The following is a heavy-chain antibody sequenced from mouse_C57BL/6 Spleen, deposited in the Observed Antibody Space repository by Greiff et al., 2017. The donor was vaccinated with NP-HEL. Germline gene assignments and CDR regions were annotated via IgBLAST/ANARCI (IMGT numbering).Heavy chain of an antibody. J-gene: IGHJ4*01. Sequence: QVQLKQSGAELVMPGASVKLSCKASGYTFTSYWMHWVKQRPGQGLEWIGEIDPSDSYTNYNQKFKGKSTLTVDKSSSTAYMQLSSLTSEDSAVYYCARAGLRGGAMDYWGQGTSVTVSS. CDR1: GYTFTSYW. V-gene: IGHV1-69*01. CDR2: IDPSDSYT. CDR3: ARAGLRGGAMDY. D-gene: IGHD3-1*01.